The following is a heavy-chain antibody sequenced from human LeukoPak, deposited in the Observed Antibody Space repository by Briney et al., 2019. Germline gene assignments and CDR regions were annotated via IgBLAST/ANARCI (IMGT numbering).Heavy chain of an antibody. V-gene: IGHV4-34*01. J-gene: IGHJ2*01. CDR3: ARERERYFDL. CDR2: INHSGST. CDR1: VGSFSGYY. Sequence: SETLSLTCAVYVGSFSGYYWSWIRQPPGKGLEWIGEINHSGSTNYNPSLTSRVTISVDTSKNQFSVKLSAVTAADTAVYYCARERERYFDLWGRGTLVTVSS.